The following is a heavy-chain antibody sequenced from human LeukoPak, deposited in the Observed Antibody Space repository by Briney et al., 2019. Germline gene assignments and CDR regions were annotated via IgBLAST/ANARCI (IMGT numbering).Heavy chain of an antibody. CDR2: ISSSSSTI. CDR1: GFTFSSYS. V-gene: IGHV3-48*04. CDR3: ARVDYYDTGAFEI. Sequence: GGSLRLSCAASGFTFSSYSMNWVRQAPGKGLEWVSYISSSSSTIYCADSVKGRFTISRDNAKNSLYLQMNSLRAEDTAVYYCARVDYYDTGAFEIWGQGTMVTVSS. D-gene: IGHD3-22*01. J-gene: IGHJ3*02.